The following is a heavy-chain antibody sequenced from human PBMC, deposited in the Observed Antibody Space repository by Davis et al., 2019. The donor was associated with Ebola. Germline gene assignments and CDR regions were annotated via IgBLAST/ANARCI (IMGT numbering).Heavy chain of an antibody. CDR3: AGRLIAARPNPAFDP. Sequence: PSETLSLTCTVSGGSISSSSYYWGWIRQPPGKGLEWIGSIYYSGSTYYNPSLKSRVTISVDTSKNQFSLKLSSVTAADTAVYYCAGRLIAARPNPAFDPWGQGTLVTVSS. V-gene: IGHV4-39*01. D-gene: IGHD6-6*01. CDR1: GGSISSSSYY. J-gene: IGHJ5*02. CDR2: IYYSGST.